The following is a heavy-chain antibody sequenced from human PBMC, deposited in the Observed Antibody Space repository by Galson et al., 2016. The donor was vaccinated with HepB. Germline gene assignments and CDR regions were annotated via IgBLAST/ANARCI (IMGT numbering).Heavy chain of an antibody. Sequence: ETLSLTCAVYGGSISSSGYHWGWIRQPPGKGLEWIGNIYYTGSTYYNPSLESRLSMSVDTSKNQFALTLTSVTAADTAVYYCARAAGNETYFNGMGVCGQGTTCAVAS. V-gene: IGHV4-39*01. D-gene: IGHD6-13*01. CDR3: ARAAGNETYFNGMGV. CDR1: GGSISSSGYH. J-gene: IGHJ6*02. CDR2: IYYTGST.